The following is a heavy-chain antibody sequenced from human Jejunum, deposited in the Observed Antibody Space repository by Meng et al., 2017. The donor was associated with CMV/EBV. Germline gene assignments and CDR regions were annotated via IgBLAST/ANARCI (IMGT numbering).Heavy chain of an antibody. V-gene: IGHV3-7*01. CDR2: IKQDGSEK. CDR3: ARGRAPVGAALNY. CDR1: GFTFSSYW. Sequence: SGFTFSSYWMSWVRQAPGKGLEWVANIKQDGSEKYYVDSVKGRFTISRDNAKNSLYLQMNSLRAEDTAVYYCARGRAPVGAALNYWGQGTLVTVSS. D-gene: IGHD1-26*01. J-gene: IGHJ4*02.